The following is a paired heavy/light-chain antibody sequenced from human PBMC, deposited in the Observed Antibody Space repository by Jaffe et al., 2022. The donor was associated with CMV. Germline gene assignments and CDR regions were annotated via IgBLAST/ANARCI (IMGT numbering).Heavy chain of an antibody. CDR1: GYSFTRYG. J-gene: IGHJ6*03. V-gene: IGHV1-18*04. CDR3: ARLRPYYYHMDV. Sequence: QVQLVQSGPEVKKPGASVKVSCKASGYSFTRYGISWVRQAPGQGLEWMGWIAVYNGHTDYAQKFQGRVTMTMDTSTDTVYMELRDLRSDDTAVYYCARLRPYYYHMDVWGEGTMAAVSS. CDR2: IAVYNGHT.
Light chain of an antibody. CDR3: GTWDSSLSAVV. Sequence: QSVLTQPPSVSAAPGQKVTISCSGSSSNIGDNYVSWYQQLPGAVPKLLIYENNDRPSGIPDRFSGSKSGTSATLDIAGLQTGDEADYYCGTWDSSLSAVVFGGGTKLTVL. CDR2: ENN. J-gene: IGLJ2*01. CDR1: SSNIGDNY. V-gene: IGLV1-51*02.